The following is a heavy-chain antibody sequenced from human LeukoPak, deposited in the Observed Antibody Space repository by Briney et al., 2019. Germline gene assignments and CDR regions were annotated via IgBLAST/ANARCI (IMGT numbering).Heavy chain of an antibody. CDR3: ARLVVPAALGYYYYYMDV. CDR2: IYYSGST. J-gene: IGHJ6*03. Sequence: SETLSLTCTVSGGSISSSSYYWGWIRQPPGKGLEWIGSIYYSGSTYYNPSLKSRVTISVDTSKNQFFLKLSSVTAADTAVYYCARLVVPAALGYYYYYMDVWGKGTTVTVSS. V-gene: IGHV4-39*07. CDR1: GGSISSSSYY. D-gene: IGHD2-2*01.